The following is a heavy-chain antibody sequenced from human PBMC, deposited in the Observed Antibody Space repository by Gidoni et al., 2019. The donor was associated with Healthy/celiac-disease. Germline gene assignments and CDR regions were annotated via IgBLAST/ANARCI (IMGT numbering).Heavy chain of an antibody. Sequence: QVQLVQSGAEVKKPGASVKVSCKASGYTFTSYGISWVRQAPGQGLEWMGWISAYNGNTNYAQKLQGRVTMTTDTSTSTAYMELRSLRSDDTAVYYCARERAVDTAMVTVYFDYWGQGTLVTVSS. CDR3: ARERAVDTAMVTVYFDY. D-gene: IGHD5-18*01. CDR2: ISAYNGNT. CDR1: GYTFTSYG. J-gene: IGHJ4*02. V-gene: IGHV1-18*01.